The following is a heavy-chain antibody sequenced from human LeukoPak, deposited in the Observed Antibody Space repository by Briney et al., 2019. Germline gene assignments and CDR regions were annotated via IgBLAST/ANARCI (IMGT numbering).Heavy chain of an antibody. CDR2: ISGSGGST. Sequence: PGGSLRLSCAASGFTLSTFGMSWVRQAPGKGLEWVSAISGSGGSTYYADSVKGRFTISRDNSKNTLYLQMNSLRAEDTAVYYCAKDEQLVSYWGQGTLVTVSS. V-gene: IGHV3-23*01. D-gene: IGHD6-6*01. J-gene: IGHJ4*02. CDR3: AKDEQLVSY. CDR1: GFTLSTFG.